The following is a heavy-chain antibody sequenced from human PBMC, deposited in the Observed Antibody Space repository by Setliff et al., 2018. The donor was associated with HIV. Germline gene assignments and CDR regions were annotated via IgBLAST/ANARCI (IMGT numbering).Heavy chain of an antibody. V-gene: IGHV3-11*01. J-gene: IGHJ5*02. CDR2: ISSSGNTI. D-gene: IGHD1-26*01. Sequence: GGSLRLSCAASGFTVSDNYMSWVRQTPGKGLDWVSYISSSGNTIYYDYADSVKGRFTISRDNSKDTLYLQMHNLRAEDTALYYCAKDYTPTLWEYNWYDLWGQGTLVTVSS. CDR3: AKDYTPTLWEYNWYDL. CDR1: GFTVSDNY.